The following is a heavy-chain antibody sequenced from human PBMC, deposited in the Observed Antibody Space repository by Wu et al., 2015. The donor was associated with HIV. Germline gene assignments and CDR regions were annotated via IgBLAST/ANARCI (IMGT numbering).Heavy chain of an antibody. D-gene: IGHD3-22*01. Sequence: QVQLVQSGAEVKKPGSSVKVSCKASGGTFSSYGISWVRQAPGQGLEWMGGIIPIFGTANYAQKFQDRVTITADESTSTAYMELSSLRSDDTAVYYCARAANYYDSSGYYYYFDYWGQGTLVTVSS. CDR2: IIPIFGTA. J-gene: IGHJ4*02. CDR1: GGTFSSYG. V-gene: IGHV1-69*12. CDR3: ARAANYYDSSGYYYYFDY.